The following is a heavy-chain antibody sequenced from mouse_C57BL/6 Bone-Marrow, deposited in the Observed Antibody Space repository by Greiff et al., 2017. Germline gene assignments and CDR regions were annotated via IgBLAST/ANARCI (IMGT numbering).Heavy chain of an antibody. Sequence: QVQLKESGAELVKPGASVKMSCKASGYTFTTYPIEWMKQNHGKSLEWIGNFHPYNDDTKYNEKFKGKATLTVEKSSNTVYLELIRLTSVDSAVYYCARSSTFFYYFDYWGQGTTLTVAS. V-gene: IGHV1-47*01. J-gene: IGHJ2*01. D-gene: IGHD5-1*01. CDR2: FHPYNDDT. CDR1: GYTFTTYP. CDR3: ARSSTFFYYFDY.